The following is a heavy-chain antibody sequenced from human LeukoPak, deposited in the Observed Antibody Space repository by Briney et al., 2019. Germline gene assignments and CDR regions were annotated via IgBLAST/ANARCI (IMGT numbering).Heavy chain of an antibody. V-gene: IGHV3-21*01. J-gene: IGHJ3*02. Sequence: GGSLRLSCAASGFTFSSYSMNWVRQAPGKGLEWVSSISSSSSYIYYADSVKGRFTISRDNAKNSLYLQMNSLRAEDTAVYYCARVSVRGVIGAFDIWGQGTMVTVSS. D-gene: IGHD3-10*01. CDR2: ISSSSSYI. CDR1: GFTFSSYS. CDR3: ARVSVRGVIGAFDI.